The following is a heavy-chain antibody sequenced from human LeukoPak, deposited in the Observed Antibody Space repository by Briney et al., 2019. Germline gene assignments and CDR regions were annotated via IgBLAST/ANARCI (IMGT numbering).Heavy chain of an antibody. CDR1: GFSFSTYA. CDR3: AKDPPGSRIIMAAFDY. CDR2: IRGSGGGA. J-gene: IGHJ4*02. V-gene: IGHV3-23*01. D-gene: IGHD3-10*01. Sequence: GGSLRLSCAASGFSFSTYAMSWVRQAPGKGLEWVSGIRGSGGGAYYADAVKGRFIISRDSSKNTLYLHMNSLRAEDTAVYYCAKDPPGSRIIMAAFDYWGQGTLATVSS.